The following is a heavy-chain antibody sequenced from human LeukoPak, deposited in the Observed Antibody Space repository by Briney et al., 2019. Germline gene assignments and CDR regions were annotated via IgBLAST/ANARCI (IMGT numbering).Heavy chain of an antibody. CDR3: ARDRGGYYFDY. D-gene: IGHD3-10*01. CDR2: ISTYNGNT. Sequence: ASVKVSCKASGYTFTSYGISWVRQAPGQGLEWMGWISTYNGNTNYAQKLQGRVTMTTDTSTSTAYTELRSLRSDDTAVYYCARDRGGYYFDYWGQGTLVTVSS. CDR1: GYTFTSYG. J-gene: IGHJ4*02. V-gene: IGHV1-18*01.